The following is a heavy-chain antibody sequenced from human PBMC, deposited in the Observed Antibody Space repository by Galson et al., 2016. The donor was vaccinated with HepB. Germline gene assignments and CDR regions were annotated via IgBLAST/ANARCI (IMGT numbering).Heavy chain of an antibody. D-gene: IGHD5-24*01. V-gene: IGHV1-46*01. J-gene: IGHJ4*02. Sequence: SVKVSCKASGYTFTSNYMHWMRQAPGQGLEWMGIINPSGGSTSYAQKFQGRVTMTRDTSTSTVYMELSSLRSEDTAIYYCARVTQEMTVDYWGQGTLVTVSS. CDR1: GYTFTSNY. CDR3: ARVTQEMTVDY. CDR2: INPSGGST.